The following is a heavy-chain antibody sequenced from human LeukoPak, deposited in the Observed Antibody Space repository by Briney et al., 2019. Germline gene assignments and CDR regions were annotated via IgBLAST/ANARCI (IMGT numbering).Heavy chain of an antibody. CDR3: VRDMGYYDKV. CDR2: INTDGNTR. Sequence: PGGSLRLSCATSGFTFSTSWMHWVRQAPGKGLVWVSRINTDGNTRDYADSVKGRFTISRDNAKNTLYLQMNSLRAEGTAVYYCVRDMGYYDKVWGQGTLVTVSS. D-gene: IGHD3-22*01. CDR1: GFTFSTSW. V-gene: IGHV3-74*01. J-gene: IGHJ4*02.